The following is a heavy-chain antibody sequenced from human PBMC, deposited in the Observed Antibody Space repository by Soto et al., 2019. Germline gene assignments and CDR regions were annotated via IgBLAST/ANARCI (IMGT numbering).Heavy chain of an antibody. CDR3: AREDYYDSSPHAFAI. Sequence: ASVKVSCKASGYTFTSYGISWVRQAPGQGLEWMGWINPNSGGTNYAQKFQGWVTMTRDTSISTAYMELSRLRSDDTAVYYCAREDYYDSSPHAFAIWGQGTMVTVSS. J-gene: IGHJ3*02. CDR2: INPNSGGT. D-gene: IGHD3-22*01. CDR1: GYTFTSYG. V-gene: IGHV1-2*04.